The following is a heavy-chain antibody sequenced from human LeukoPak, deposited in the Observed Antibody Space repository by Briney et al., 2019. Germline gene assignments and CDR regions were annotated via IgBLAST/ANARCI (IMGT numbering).Heavy chain of an antibody. CDR3: ARIHDFWHGYQGVFHDY. J-gene: IGHJ4*02. Sequence: ASVKVSCKTSGYTFSNYGVSWVRQAPGQGLEWMGWISGYNGNTDYGQKFQGRVTMTTDTSTTTVYMELRSLGFDDTAVYYCARIHDFWHGYQGVFHDYWGQGTLVTVSS. CDR1: GYTFSNYG. D-gene: IGHD3-3*01. V-gene: IGHV1-18*01. CDR2: ISGYNGNT.